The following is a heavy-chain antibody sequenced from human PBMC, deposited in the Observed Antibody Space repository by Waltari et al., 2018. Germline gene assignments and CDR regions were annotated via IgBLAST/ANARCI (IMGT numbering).Heavy chain of an antibody. CDR2: IYYSGST. Sequence: QLQLQESGPGLVKPSETLSLTCTVSGGSISSSSYYWGWIRQPPGKGWEWIGSIYYSGSTYYNPSLKSRVTISVDTSKNQFSLKLSSVTAADTAVYYCARKSGYDFWSGYSNRGWFDPWGQGTLVTVSS. D-gene: IGHD3-3*01. CDR1: GGSISSSSYY. V-gene: IGHV4-39*01. CDR3: ARKSGYDFWSGYSNRGWFDP. J-gene: IGHJ5*02.